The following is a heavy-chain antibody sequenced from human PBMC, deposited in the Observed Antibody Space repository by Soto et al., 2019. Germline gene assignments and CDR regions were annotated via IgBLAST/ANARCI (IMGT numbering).Heavy chain of an antibody. Sequence: QVQLVESGGGVIQPGRSLRLSCAASGFTFSSYGMHWVRQAPGKGLEWVAVISYAGDYQYYADSVKGRFTISRDNSKNTLYLQMNILRPEDTAVYFCAKSRGGSSWYEGDSWGQGTLVTVSS. V-gene: IGHV3-30*18. J-gene: IGHJ4*02. CDR1: GFTFSSYG. D-gene: IGHD6-13*01. CDR2: ISYAGDYQ. CDR3: AKSRGGSSWYEGDS.